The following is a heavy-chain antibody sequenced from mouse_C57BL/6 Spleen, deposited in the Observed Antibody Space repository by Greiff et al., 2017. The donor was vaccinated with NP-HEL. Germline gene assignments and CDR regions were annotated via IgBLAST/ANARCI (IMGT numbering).Heavy chain of an antibody. CDR3: ARPRDYAMDY. CDR2: ISSGSSTI. D-gene: IGHD3-1*01. Sequence: DVKLVESGGGLVKPGGSLKLSCAASGFTFSDYGMHWVRQAPEKGLEWVAYISSGSSTIYYADTVKGRFTISRDNAKNTLFLQMTSLRSEDTAMYYCARPRDYAMDYWGQGTSVTVSS. V-gene: IGHV5-17*01. J-gene: IGHJ4*01. CDR1: GFTFSDYG.